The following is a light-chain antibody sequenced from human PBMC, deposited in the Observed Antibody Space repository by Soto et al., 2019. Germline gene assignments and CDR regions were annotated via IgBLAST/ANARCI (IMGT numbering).Light chain of an antibody. V-gene: IGLV2-23*02. Sequence: QSVLTQPASMSGSPGQSITISCTGTSSDVGNYNLVSWYQQHPGKAPKLIIYEVSKRPSGVSNRLSGSKSGNTASLTISGLQAEDEADYYCCSYAGSSTLDVFGTGTKVTVL. J-gene: IGLJ1*01. CDR2: EVS. CDR1: SSDVGNYNL. CDR3: CSYAGSSTLDV.